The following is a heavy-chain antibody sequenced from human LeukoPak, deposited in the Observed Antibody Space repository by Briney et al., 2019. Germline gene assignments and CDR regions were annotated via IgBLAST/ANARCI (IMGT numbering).Heavy chain of an antibody. J-gene: IGHJ4*02. CDR3: ARGGGSYCSGGSCYSDY. CDR2: IIPILGIA. D-gene: IGHD2-15*01. Sequence: GASVKVSCKASGGTFSSYAISWVRQAPGQGLEWMGRIIPILGIANYAQKFQGRVTITADESTSTAYMELSSLRSEDTAVYYCARGGGSYCSGGSCYSDYWGQGTLVTVSS. CDR1: GGTFSSYA. V-gene: IGHV1-69*04.